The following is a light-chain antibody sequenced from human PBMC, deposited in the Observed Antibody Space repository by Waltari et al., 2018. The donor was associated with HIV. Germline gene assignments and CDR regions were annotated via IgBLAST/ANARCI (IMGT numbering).Light chain of an antibody. V-gene: IGLV2-14*01. CDR2: DVS. J-gene: IGLJ2*01. Sequence: QSALTQPASVSGSPGQSITISCTGTSSDVGGYNYVSWYQQHPGKAPKLMIYDVSKRPPGVSNRFSGSKSGNTASLTISGLQAEDEADYYCSSYTSSSTFVFGGGTKLTVL. CDR3: SSYTSSSTFV. CDR1: SSDVGGYNY.